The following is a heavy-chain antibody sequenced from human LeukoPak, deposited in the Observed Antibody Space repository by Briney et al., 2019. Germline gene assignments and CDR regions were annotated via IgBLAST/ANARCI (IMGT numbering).Heavy chain of an antibody. J-gene: IGHJ4*02. CDR1: GFTFSSYS. V-gene: IGHV3-21*01. Sequence: PGGSLRLSCAASGFTFSSYSMNWVRPAPGKGLEWVSSISSSSSYIYYADSVKGRFTISRDNAKNSLYLQMNSLRAEDTAVYYCARVYDSREYYFDYWGQGTLVTVSS. D-gene: IGHD3-22*01. CDR3: ARVYDSREYYFDY. CDR2: ISSSSSYI.